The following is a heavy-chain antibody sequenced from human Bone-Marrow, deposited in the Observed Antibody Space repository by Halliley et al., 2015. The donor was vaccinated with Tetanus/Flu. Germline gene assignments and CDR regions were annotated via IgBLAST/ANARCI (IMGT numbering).Heavy chain of an antibody. CDR2: IYNSGDT. CDR3: ARGYGPLDH. V-gene: IGHV4-59*01. J-gene: IGHJ4*02. CDR1: GGSISNYY. Sequence: TLSLTCTVSGGSISNYYWSWIRQPPGKGLEWIAYIYNSGDTNHNPSLKSRVTISADTSKNQLSLKLTSVTAADTAVYFCARGYGPLDHWGQGTLVTVSS. D-gene: IGHD5-18*01.